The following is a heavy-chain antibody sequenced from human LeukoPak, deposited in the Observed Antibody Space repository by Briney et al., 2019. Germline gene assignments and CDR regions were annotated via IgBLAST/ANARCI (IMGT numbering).Heavy chain of an antibody. CDR2: ISYDGSNK. D-gene: IGHD6-19*01. J-gene: IGHJ4*02. CDR3: AREAVAGTDFFDY. V-gene: IGHV3-30*03. CDR1: GFTFSSYW. Sequence: GGSLRLSCAASGFTFSSYWMHWVRQAPGKGLEWVAVISYDGSNKYYADSVKGRFTISRDNSKNTLYLQMNSLRAEDTAVYYCAREAVAGTDFFDYWGQGTLVTVSS.